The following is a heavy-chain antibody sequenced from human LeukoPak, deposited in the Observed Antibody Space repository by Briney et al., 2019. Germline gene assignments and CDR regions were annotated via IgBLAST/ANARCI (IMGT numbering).Heavy chain of an antibody. V-gene: IGHV3-30*03. J-gene: IGHJ4*02. CDR1: GFTFSLYG. CDR2: VSHDENNK. CDR3: ARGNTTGWYYFDY. Sequence: GGSLRLSCAASGFTFSLYGMHWVRQAPGKGLEWVAVVSHDENNKYYADSVKGRFTISRDNAKNTLYLQMNSLRAEDTAVYYCARGNTTGWYYFDYWGQGTPVTVSS. D-gene: IGHD6-19*01.